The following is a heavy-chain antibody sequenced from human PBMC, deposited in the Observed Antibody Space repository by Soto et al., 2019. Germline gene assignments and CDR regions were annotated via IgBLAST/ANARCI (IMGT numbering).Heavy chain of an antibody. CDR2: IYYSGST. CDR1: GGSINSAYY. CDR3: ARRGVSGPVDY. Sequence: PSETLSLTCAVSGGSINSAYYWGWIRQPPGKGLEWIGSIYYSGSTSYNPSLKSRVTISADTSKNQFSLNLNSVTAADTAVYYCARRGVSGPVDYWGQGTLVTSPQ. D-gene: IGHD3-10*01. V-gene: IGHV4-39*01. J-gene: IGHJ4*02.